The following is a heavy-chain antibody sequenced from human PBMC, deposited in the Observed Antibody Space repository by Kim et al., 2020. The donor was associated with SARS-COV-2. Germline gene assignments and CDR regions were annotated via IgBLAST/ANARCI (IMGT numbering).Heavy chain of an antibody. V-gene: IGHV4-39*01. J-gene: IGHJ3*02. CDR2: IYYSGST. CDR1: GGSISSSSYY. CDR3: ASLRPLAVAGTMGAFDI. D-gene: IGHD6-19*01. Sequence: SETLSLTCTVSGGSISSSSYYWGWIRQPPGKGLEWIGSIYYSGSTYYNPSLKSRVTISVDTSKNQFSLKLSSVTAADTAVYYCASLRPLAVAGTMGAFDIWGQGTMVTVSS.